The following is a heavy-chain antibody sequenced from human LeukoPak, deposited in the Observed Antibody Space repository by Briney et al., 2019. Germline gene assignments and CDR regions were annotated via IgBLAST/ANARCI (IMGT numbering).Heavy chain of an antibody. D-gene: IGHD2-15*01. CDR3: ARVSLGYCSGGTCYFQDH. J-gene: IGHJ4*02. Sequence: ASVKVSCKASGYTFTNYDINWVRRATGQGLEWMGWMNPNSGNTGYAQKFQGRVTMTRSTSISTAYMELSSLTSQDTAVYYCARVSLGYCSGGTCYFQDHWGQGTLVTVSS. CDR2: MNPNSGNT. V-gene: IGHV1-8*01. CDR1: GYTFTNYD.